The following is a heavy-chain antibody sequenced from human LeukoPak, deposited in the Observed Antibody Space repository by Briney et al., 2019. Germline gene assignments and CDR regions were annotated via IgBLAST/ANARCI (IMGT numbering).Heavy chain of an antibody. CDR3: ARGPVLGTTTYFYY. V-gene: IGHV4-34*01. CDR2: INDSRST. D-gene: IGHD1-26*01. J-gene: IGHJ4*02. Sequence: SETLSLTCAVYGGSFSGYYWNWIRQPPGKGPEWIGEINDSRSTNYNPSLKGRVTISVDMSKNQFSLKMNSVTAADMAVYYCARGPVLGTTTYFYYWGQGSLVTVSS. CDR1: GGSFSGYY.